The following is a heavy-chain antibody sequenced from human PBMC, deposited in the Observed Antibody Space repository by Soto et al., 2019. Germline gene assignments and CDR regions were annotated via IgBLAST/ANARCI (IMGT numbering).Heavy chain of an antibody. D-gene: IGHD6-13*01. CDR1: GFTVRSSY. V-gene: IGHV3-53*01. CDR3: AREKSSSSYYMDY. J-gene: IGHJ4*02. Sequence: GGSLRLSCAASGFTVRSSYMSWVRQAPGKGLEWVSVIYSGGSTYYADSVKGRFTISRDNSKNTLFLQMNSLRAGDTAVYYCAREKSSSSYYMDYWGQGTLVTV. CDR2: IYSGGST.